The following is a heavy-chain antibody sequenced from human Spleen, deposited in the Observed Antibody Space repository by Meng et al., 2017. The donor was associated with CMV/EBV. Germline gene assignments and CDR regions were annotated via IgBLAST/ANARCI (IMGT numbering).Heavy chain of an antibody. CDR3: ARDTGNYSDY. J-gene: IGHJ4*02. CDR2: IYRSGTT. D-gene: IGHD2-8*02. CDR1: GASISNKNW. Sequence: LTCAVSGASISNKNWWTWVRQTPGKGLEWIGEIYRSGTTNYNPSLKSRVTISVDKSKNHFSLNLRSVTAADTALYYCARDTGNYSDYWGQGTLVTVSS. V-gene: IGHV4-4*02.